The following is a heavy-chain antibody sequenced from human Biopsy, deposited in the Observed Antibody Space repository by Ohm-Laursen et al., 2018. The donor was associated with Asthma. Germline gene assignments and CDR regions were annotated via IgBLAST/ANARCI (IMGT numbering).Heavy chain of an antibody. D-gene: IGHD3-10*01. CDR3: ARDMGAGPNQPPSGSGSSHLYGMDV. Sequence: WIRQPPGKGLEWVSGISWNSGSIGYADSVKGRFTISRDSAKNSLYLQMNSLGPEDTAVYYCARDMGAGPNQPPSGSGSSHLYGMDVWGQGTTVTVSS. CDR2: ISWNSGSI. J-gene: IGHJ6*02. V-gene: IGHV3-9*01.